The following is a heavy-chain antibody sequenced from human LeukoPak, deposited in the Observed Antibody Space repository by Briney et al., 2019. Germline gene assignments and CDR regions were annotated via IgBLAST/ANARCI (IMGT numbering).Heavy chain of an antibody. Sequence: SETLSLTCTVSGGSISSSSYYWGWIRQPPGKGLEWIGSIYYSGSTYYNPSLKSRVTISVDTSKNQFSLKLSSVTAADTAVYYCARGGRLGYCSSTSCLNWFDPWGQGTLVTVSS. CDR2: IYYSGST. CDR1: GGSISSSSYY. V-gene: IGHV4-39*01. CDR3: ARGGRLGYCSSTSCLNWFDP. J-gene: IGHJ5*02. D-gene: IGHD2-2*01.